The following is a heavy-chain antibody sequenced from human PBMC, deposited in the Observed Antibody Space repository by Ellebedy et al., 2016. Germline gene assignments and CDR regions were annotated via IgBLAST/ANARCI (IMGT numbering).Heavy chain of an antibody. D-gene: IGHD3-3*01. Sequence: SETLSLTCAVSGGTFTAYYWTWIRQPPGKGLEWIGEINHSGSTRYNPSLKSRVSMSVDTSNNQFSLNLKSVTAADTAVYYCAKGRALRVMEFISPIFDAWGQGTLATVSS. CDR1: GGTFTAYY. CDR3: AKGRALRVMEFISPIFDA. J-gene: IGHJ4*02. V-gene: IGHV4-34*01. CDR2: INHSGST.